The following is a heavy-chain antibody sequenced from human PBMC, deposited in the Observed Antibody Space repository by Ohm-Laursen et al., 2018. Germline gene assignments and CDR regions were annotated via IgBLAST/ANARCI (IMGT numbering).Heavy chain of an antibody. CDR3: AKDRERLFDY. Sequence: SLRLSCSASGFTFSSYGMHWVRQAPGKGLEWVAVISYDGSNKYYADSVKGRFTISRDNSKNTLYLQMNSLRAEDTAVYYCAKDRERLFDYWGQGTLVTVSS. J-gene: IGHJ4*02. CDR1: GFTFSSYG. V-gene: IGHV3-30*18. D-gene: IGHD1-26*01. CDR2: ISYDGSNK.